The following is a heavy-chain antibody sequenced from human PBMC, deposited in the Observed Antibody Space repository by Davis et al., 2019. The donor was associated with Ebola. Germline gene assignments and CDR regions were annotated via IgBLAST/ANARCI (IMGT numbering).Heavy chain of an antibody. CDR2: IYSGGST. V-gene: IGHV3-66*01. D-gene: IGHD3-9*01. Sequence: GESLKISCAASGFTVSSNYMSWVRQAPGKGLEWVSVIYSGGSTYYADSVKGRFTISRDNSKNTLYLQMNSLRAEDTAVYYCARDGSTWYDILTGYYYGMDVWGQGTTVTVSS. CDR3: ARDGSTWYDILTGYYYGMDV. CDR1: GFTVSSNY. J-gene: IGHJ6*02.